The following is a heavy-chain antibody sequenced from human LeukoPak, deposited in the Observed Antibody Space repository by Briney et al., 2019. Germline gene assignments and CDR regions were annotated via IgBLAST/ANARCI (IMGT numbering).Heavy chain of an antibody. J-gene: IGHJ3*02. Sequence: GESLRISCKGSGYSFTSYWISWVRQMPGKGLEWMGRIDPSDSYTNYSPSFQGHVAISADKSISTAYLQWSSLRASDTALYYCARQDPLDAFDIWGQGTMVTVSS. CDR2: IDPSDSYT. V-gene: IGHV5-10-1*01. CDR1: GYSFTSYW. CDR3: ARQDPLDAFDI.